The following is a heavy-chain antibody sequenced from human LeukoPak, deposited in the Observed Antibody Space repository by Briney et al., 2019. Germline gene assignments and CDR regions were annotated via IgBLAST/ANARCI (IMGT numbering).Heavy chain of an antibody. J-gene: IGHJ4*02. D-gene: IGHD6-13*01. CDR1: GGTFSSYA. CDR3: ARTGIRRDSSSWYGFDY. CDR2: IIPIFGTA. V-gene: IGHV1-69*05. Sequence: SVKFSCKASGGTFSSYAISWVRQAPGQGLEWMGRIIPIFGTANYAQKFQGRVTITTDESTSTAYMELSSLRSEDTAVYYCARTGIRRDSSSWYGFDYWGQGTLVTVSS.